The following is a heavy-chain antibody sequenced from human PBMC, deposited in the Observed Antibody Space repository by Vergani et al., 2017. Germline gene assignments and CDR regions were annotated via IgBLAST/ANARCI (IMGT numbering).Heavy chain of an antibody. Sequence: QVQLQQWGAGLLKPSQTLSLTCTVSGGSISSGGYYWSWIRQHPGKGLEWIGYIYYSGSTYYNPSLKSRVTISVDTSKNQFSLKLSSVTAADTAVYYCASGNWGSKWFDPWGQGTLVTVSS. J-gene: IGHJ5*02. CDR3: ASGNWGSKWFDP. V-gene: IGHV4-31*03. CDR2: IYYSGST. D-gene: IGHD7-27*01. CDR1: GGSISSGGYY.